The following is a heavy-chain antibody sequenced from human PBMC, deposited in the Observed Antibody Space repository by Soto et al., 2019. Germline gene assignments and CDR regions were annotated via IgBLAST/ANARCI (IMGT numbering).Heavy chain of an antibody. J-gene: IGHJ5*02. V-gene: IGHV3-33*01. CDR3: ARDMEVYAIGNWFDP. CDR1: GFTFSSYG. CDR2: IWYDGSNK. D-gene: IGHD2-8*02. Sequence: QVQLVESGGGVVQPGRSLRLSCAASGFTFSSYGMHWVRQAPGKGLEWVAVIWYDGSNKYYADSVKGRFTLSRDNSKNTLYLQRNSLRAEDTAVYYCARDMEVYAIGNWFDPWGQGTLVTVSS.